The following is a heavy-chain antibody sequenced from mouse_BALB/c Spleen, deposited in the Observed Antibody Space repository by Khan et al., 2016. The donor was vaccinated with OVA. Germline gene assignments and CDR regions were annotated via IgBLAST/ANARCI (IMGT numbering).Heavy chain of an antibody. CDR2: ISSGSTYT. J-gene: IGHJ1*01. CDR1: GFSFSSYT. Sequence: EVELVESGGGLVNPGGSLKLSCAASGFSFSSYTMSWVRQTPEKRLEWVATISSGSTYTYYPDSVKGRFTFSRDNAKNTLYLQLRSLKSEDTAMYYCTRDGNYAHWYFDVWGAGTTVTVSS. D-gene: IGHD2-1*01. V-gene: IGHV5-6-4*01. CDR3: TRDGNYAHWYFDV.